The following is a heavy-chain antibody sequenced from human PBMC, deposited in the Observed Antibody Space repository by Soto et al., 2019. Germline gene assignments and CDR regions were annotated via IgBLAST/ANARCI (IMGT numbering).Heavy chain of an antibody. J-gene: IGHJ6*02. CDR1: GYTFTSYG. D-gene: IGHD6-19*01. CDR3: ASGIAVAGIGGYYYGMDV. CDR2: ISAYNGNT. V-gene: IGHV1-18*01. Sequence: ASVKVSCKASGYTFTSYGISWVRQAPGQGLEWMGWISAYNGNTNYAQKLQGRVTMTTDTSTSTAYMEMRSLRSDDTALYYCASGIAVAGIGGYYYGMDVWGQGTTVTVSS.